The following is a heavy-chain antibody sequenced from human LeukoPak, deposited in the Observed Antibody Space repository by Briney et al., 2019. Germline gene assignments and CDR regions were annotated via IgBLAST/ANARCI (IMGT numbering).Heavy chain of an antibody. J-gene: IGHJ4*02. Sequence: GGSLRLSCAASGFTVSAYAMAWVRQAPGKGLEWVSTIYDDNTYYADSVKGRSAISTDNSKNTLYLQMNSLRVEDTAVYFCAARKVRGVWFYLDYWGQGTLVTVSS. CDR2: IYDDNT. D-gene: IGHD3-10*01. V-gene: IGHV3-23*01. CDR3: AARKVRGVWFYLDY. CDR1: GFTVSAYA.